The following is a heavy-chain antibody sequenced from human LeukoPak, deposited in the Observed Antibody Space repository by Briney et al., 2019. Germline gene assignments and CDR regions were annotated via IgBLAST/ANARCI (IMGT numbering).Heavy chain of an antibody. J-gene: IGHJ6*03. Sequence: GGSLRLSCAASGFTVSSNYMSWVRQAPGKGLEWVSVIYSGGSTYYADSVKGRFTISRDNSKNTLYLQMNSLRVEDTAVYYCARLGGKPLVRYFQYYMDVWGKGTTVTVSS. CDR2: IYSGGST. V-gene: IGHV3-66*02. CDR1: GFTVSSNY. CDR3: ARLGGKPLVRYFQYYMDV. D-gene: IGHD6-6*01.